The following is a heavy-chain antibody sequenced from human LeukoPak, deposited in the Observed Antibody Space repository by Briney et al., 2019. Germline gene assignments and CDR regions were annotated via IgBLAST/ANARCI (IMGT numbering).Heavy chain of an antibody. V-gene: IGHV4-59*08. CDR3: ARHMGLGYSYGYPYFDY. CDR1: GGSISSYY. CDR2: IYYSGST. D-gene: IGHD5-18*01. J-gene: IGHJ4*02. Sequence: PSETLSLTCTVPGGSISSYYWSWIRQPPGKGLEWIGYIYYSGSTNYNPSLKSRVTISVDTSKNQFSLKLSSVTAADTAVYYCARHMGLGYSYGYPYFDYWGQGTLVTASS.